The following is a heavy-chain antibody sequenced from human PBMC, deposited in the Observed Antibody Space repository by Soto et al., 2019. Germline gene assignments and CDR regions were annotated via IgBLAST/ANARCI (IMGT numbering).Heavy chain of an antibody. CDR2: ISGSGRST. CDR3: AKENIVGATTANAFDY. J-gene: IGHJ4*02. CDR1: GFTFSSFA. Sequence: GGSLRLSCAASGFTFSSFAMSWVRQAPEKGLEWVTGISGSGRSTFYADYVKGRFTISRDNSKKTLYLKMNSLRAEDTVFFYCAKENIVGATTANAFDYWGQGTLVTVSS. V-gene: IGHV3-23*01. D-gene: IGHD1-26*01.